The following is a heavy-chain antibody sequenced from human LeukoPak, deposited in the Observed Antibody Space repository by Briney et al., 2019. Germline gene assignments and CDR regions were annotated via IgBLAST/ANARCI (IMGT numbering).Heavy chain of an antibody. CDR2: ISGSGGST. CDR3: ANSGGATYYYYYYGMDV. D-gene: IGHD3-10*01. CDR1: GFTFSSYA. Sequence: PGGSLRLSCDASGFTFSSYAMSWVRQAPGKGLEWVSAISGSGGSTYYADSVKGRFTISRDNSKNTLYLQMNSLRAEDTAVYYCANSGGATYYYYYYGMDVWGQGTAVTVSS. J-gene: IGHJ6*02. V-gene: IGHV3-23*01.